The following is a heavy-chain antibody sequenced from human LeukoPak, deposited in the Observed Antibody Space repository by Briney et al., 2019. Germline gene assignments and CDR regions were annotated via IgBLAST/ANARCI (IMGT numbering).Heavy chain of an antibody. V-gene: IGHV1-69*06. CDR2: IIPFFGTV. CDR1: GDTFSKSS. J-gene: IGHJ5*02. Sequence: ASVKVSCKASGDTFSKSSINWVRQAPGQGLEWMGGIIPFFGTVNYAQKFQGRVTITADKSTSTAYMEVSSLRSEDTAVYYCARKVPNDSSGYYYRGQFDPWGQGTLVTVSS. CDR3: ARKVPNDSSGYYYRGQFDP. D-gene: IGHD3-22*01.